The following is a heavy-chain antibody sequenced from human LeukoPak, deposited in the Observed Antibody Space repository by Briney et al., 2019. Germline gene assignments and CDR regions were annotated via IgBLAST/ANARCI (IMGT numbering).Heavy chain of an antibody. J-gene: IGHJ4*02. CDR2: ISDRGGST. CDR3: AKRGVVIRAVLVVGFHKEAYYFDS. Sequence: GGSLRLSCVVSGITLSNYGMSWVRQAPGKGLEWVAGISDRGGSTNYADSVKGRFTISRDNPKHTLYLQMNSLRSEDTAVYFCAKRGVVIRAVLVVGFHKEAYYFDSWGQGALVTVSS. V-gene: IGHV3-23*01. D-gene: IGHD2-15*01. CDR1: GITLSNYG.